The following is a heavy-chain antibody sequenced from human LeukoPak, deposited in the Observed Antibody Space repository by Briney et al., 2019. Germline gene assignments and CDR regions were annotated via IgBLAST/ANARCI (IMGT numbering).Heavy chain of an antibody. D-gene: IGHD6-19*01. J-gene: IGHJ6*02. CDR3: ARMYFSGWYRLGGMDV. Sequence: SGTLSLTCAVSGDSIASPTWWSWVRQPPEKGLEWIGEIDHSGSTNYSPSLRSRVSISVDTSKNQFSLKLSSVTAADTAVYYCARMYFSGWYRLGGMDVWGQGTTVTVSS. CDR2: IDHSGST. V-gene: IGHV4-4*02. CDR1: GDSIASPTW.